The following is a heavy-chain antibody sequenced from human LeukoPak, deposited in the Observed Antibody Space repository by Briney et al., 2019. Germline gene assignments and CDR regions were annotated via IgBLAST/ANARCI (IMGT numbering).Heavy chain of an antibody. CDR1: GASISNYH. V-gene: IGHV4-59*01. J-gene: IGHJ4*02. Sequence: SETLSLTCTVSGASISNYHWSWIRQSPGKGLEWIGYIFYSGSTNYNPSLKSRVTISVDTSKNQFSLRLTSVTAADTAVYYCARESRGYGSGRDWGQGTLVTVSS. CDR3: ARESRGYGSGRD. CDR2: IFYSGST. D-gene: IGHD3-10*01.